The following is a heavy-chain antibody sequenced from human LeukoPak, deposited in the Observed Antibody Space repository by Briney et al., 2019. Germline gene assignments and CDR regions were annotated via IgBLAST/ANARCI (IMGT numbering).Heavy chain of an antibody. CDR1: GFTFSSYS. CDR3: ARDSYRCGQGRTSSGGSCYSGDFDY. D-gene: IGHD2-15*01. J-gene: IGHJ4*02. Sequence: PGGSLRLSCAASGFTFSSYSMNWVRQAPGKGLEWVSSISSSSSYIYYADSVKGRFTISRDNAKNSLNLQMNSLRAEDTAVYYCARDSYRCGQGRTSSGGSCYSGDFDYWGQGTLVTVSS. V-gene: IGHV3-21*01. CDR2: ISSSSSYI.